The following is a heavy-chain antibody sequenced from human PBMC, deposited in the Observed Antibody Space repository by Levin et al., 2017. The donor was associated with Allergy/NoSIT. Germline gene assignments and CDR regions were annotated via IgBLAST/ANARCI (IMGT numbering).Heavy chain of an antibody. CDR3: ARDHIAAAGTKFDY. J-gene: IGHJ4*02. CDR2: ISYDGSNK. D-gene: IGHD6-13*01. Sequence: GGSLRLSCAASGFTFSSYAMHWVRQAPGKGLEWVAVISYDGSNKYYADSVKGRFTISRDNSKNTLYLQMNSLRAEDTAVYYCARDHIAAAGTKFDYWGQGTLVTVSS. CDR1: GFTFSSYA. V-gene: IGHV3-30-3*01.